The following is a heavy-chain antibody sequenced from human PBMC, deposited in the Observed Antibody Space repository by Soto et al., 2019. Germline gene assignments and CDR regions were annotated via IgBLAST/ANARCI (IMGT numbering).Heavy chain of an antibody. CDR2: IYYSGST. Sequence: SETLSLTCTVSGGSISSYYWSWIRQPPGKGLEWIGYIYYSGSTNYNPSLKSRVTISVDTSKNQFSLKLSSVTAADTAVYYCARLYYDSSGYYSPRWFDPWGQGTLGTVSS. V-gene: IGHV4-59*01. CDR3: ARLYYDSSGYYSPRWFDP. D-gene: IGHD3-22*01. J-gene: IGHJ5*02. CDR1: GGSISSYY.